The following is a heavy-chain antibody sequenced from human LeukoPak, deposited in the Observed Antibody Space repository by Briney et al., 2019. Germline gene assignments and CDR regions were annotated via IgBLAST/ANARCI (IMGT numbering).Heavy chain of an antibody. J-gene: IGHJ4*02. Sequence: PGGSLRLSCAASGFTFSSYWMHWVRQAPGKGLVWVSRINSDGSSTSYADSVKGRFTISRDNAKNSLYLQMNSLRAEDTAVYYCARERPYYYDSSGSYFDYWGQGTLVTVSS. CDR2: INSDGSST. CDR1: GFTFSSYW. D-gene: IGHD3-22*01. CDR3: ARERPYYYDSSGSYFDY. V-gene: IGHV3-74*01.